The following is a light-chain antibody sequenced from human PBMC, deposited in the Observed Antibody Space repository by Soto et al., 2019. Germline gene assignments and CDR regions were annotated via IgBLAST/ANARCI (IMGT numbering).Light chain of an antibody. CDR1: QDISNY. CDR3: QQYDLFT. CDR2: DAS. V-gene: IGKV1-33*01. J-gene: IGKJ3*01. Sequence: DIQMTQSPSSLSASVGDRVTITCQASQDISNYLNWYQQKPGKAPKLLIYDASNLETGVPSRFSGSGSGTDFTFTISSLQPEDIATYYCQQYDLFTFGPGTKVDIK.